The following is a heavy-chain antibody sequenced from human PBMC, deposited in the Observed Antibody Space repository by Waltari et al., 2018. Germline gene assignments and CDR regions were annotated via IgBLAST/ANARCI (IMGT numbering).Heavy chain of an antibody. Sequence: EVQLVESGGGLVQPGGSIGPSCAASGFTFSPYWMSWVRQAPGKGLEWVANIKQDGSEKYYVDSVKGRFTISRDNTNNSLYLQMNSLRAEDTAVYYCARVREDFWSGFYHWGQGALVTVSS. CDR1: GFTFSPYW. CDR2: IKQDGSEK. CDR3: ARVREDFWSGFYH. J-gene: IGHJ4*02. D-gene: IGHD3-3*01. V-gene: IGHV3-7*01.